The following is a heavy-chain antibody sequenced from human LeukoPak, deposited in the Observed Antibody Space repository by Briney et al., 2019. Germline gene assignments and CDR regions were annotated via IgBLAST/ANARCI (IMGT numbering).Heavy chain of an antibody. CDR1: GGSISSSSYY. V-gene: IGHV4-39*01. D-gene: IGHD6-6*01. CDR2: IYYSGST. Sequence: SETLPLTCTVSGGSISSSSYYWGWIRQPPGKGLEWIGSIYYSGSTYYNPSLKSRVTISVDTSKNQFSLKLSSVTAADTAVYYCASSIAARPDYWGQGTLVTVSS. CDR3: ASSIAARPDY. J-gene: IGHJ4*02.